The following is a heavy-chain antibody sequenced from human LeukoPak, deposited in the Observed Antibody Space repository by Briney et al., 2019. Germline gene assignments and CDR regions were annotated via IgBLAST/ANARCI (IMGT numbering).Heavy chain of an antibody. D-gene: IGHD3-10*01. V-gene: IGHV4-39*07. J-gene: IGHJ6*03. Sequence: PSETLSLTCTVSGGSISSSGYYWGWIRQPPGKGLEWIGSIYYSGSTYCNPSLKSRVTISVDTSKNQFSLKLSSVTAADTAVYYCARTTMVRGTYYMDVWGKGTTVTISS. CDR1: GGSISSSGYY. CDR3: ARTTMVRGTYYMDV. CDR2: IYYSGST.